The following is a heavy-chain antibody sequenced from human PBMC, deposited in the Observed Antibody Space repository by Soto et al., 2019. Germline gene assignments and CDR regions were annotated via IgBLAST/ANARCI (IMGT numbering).Heavy chain of an antibody. D-gene: IGHD1-26*01. CDR2: IYPGDSDT. CDR3: ARVELRYDMDV. J-gene: IGHJ6*02. Sequence: PGASLKISCKGSGYSFTSYWIGWVRHMPGKGLEWVGLIYPGDSDTRYSPSFQGQVTISADKSISTAFLQWSSLKASDTAMYYCARVELRYDMDVWGQGTTVTVSS. CDR1: GYSFTSYW. V-gene: IGHV5-51*01.